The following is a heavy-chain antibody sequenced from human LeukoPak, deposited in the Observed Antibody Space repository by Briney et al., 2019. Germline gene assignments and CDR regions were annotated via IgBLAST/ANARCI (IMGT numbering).Heavy chain of an antibody. J-gene: IGHJ4*02. CDR1: GFTFSSYG. Sequence: PGGSLRLSCAASGFTFSSYGMHWVRQAPGKGLEWVAFIRYDGSNKYYADSVKGRFTISRDNSKNTLYLQMNSLRAEDTAVYYCAKADQLVVRGVIIPLPPDYWGQGTLVTVSS. D-gene: IGHD3-10*01. CDR3: AKADQLVVRGVIIPLPPDY. CDR2: IRYDGSNK. V-gene: IGHV3-30*02.